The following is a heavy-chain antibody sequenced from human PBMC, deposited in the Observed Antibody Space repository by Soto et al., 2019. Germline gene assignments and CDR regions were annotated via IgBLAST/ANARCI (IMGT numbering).Heavy chain of an antibody. CDR1: GGSISSGDYY. V-gene: IGHV4-30-4*01. D-gene: IGHD3-16*01. CDR3: AKGGGVVPFFDY. Sequence: QVQLQESGPGLVKPSQTLSLTCTVSGGSISSGDYYWSWIRQPPGKGLEWIGYIYYSGSTYYNPSLKSRVTISVDTSQNPFSLKLSSVTAADTAVYYCAKGGGVVPFFDYWGQGTLVTVSS. CDR2: IYYSGST. J-gene: IGHJ4*02.